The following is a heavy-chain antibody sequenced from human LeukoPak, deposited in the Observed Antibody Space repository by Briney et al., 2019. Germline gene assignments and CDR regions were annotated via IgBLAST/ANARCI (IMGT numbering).Heavy chain of an antibody. D-gene: IGHD3-9*01. CDR2: IHYSGST. Sequence: PSETLSLTCTVSGGSISSSSYYWGWIRQPPGKGLEWIGSIHYSGSTNYNPSLKSRVTISVDTSKNQFSLKLSSVTAADTAVYYCARRATRARLRYFVSGPAALGYWGQGTLVTVSS. J-gene: IGHJ4*02. V-gene: IGHV4-39*07. CDR3: ARRATRARLRYFVSGPAALGY. CDR1: GGSISSSSYY.